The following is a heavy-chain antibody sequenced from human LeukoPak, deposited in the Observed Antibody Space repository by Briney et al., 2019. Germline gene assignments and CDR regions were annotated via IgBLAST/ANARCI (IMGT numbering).Heavy chain of an antibody. D-gene: IGHD2-21*02. Sequence: GGSLRLSCAASGLTFSSYWMRWVRQAPGKGLAWVANIKQDGSKEYYVDSVKGRFTISRYNAKNSLYLQMNSLRAEDTAVHCGARDVCDCGGYVVAFDYWGQGTLVTVSS. CDR3: ARDVCDCGGYVVAFDY. V-gene: IGHV3-7*01. J-gene: IGHJ4*02. CDR1: GLTFSSYW. CDR2: IKQDGSKE.